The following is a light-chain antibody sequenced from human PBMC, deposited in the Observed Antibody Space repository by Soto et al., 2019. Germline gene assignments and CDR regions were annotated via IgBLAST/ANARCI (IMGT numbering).Light chain of an antibody. V-gene: IGKV3-15*01. J-gene: IGKJ4*01. CDR2: AAS. CDR1: QSVSSN. Sequence: PGESATLSCRASQSVSSNVAWYQQKPGQAPRLLIYAASTRATGISTRFRGSGSGTEFTLTFNSLQSEDFAVYYCQQYTDRPSLTFGGFTKVE. CDR3: QQYTDRPSLT.